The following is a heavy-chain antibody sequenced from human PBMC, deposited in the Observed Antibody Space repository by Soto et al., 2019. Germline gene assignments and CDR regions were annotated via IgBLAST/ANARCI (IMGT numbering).Heavy chain of an antibody. J-gene: IGHJ6*02. Sequence: QVQLQESGPGLVKPSQTLSLTCTVSGGSISSGGYYWSWIRQHPGKGLEWSGYIYYSGSTYYNPSLKNRFTISVYTSNTLFTLKLSAVTDADRAGYYCARRGYSYGFALGMDVWAQGTTVTVSS. V-gene: IGHV4-31*03. CDR1: GGSISSGGYY. CDR3: ARRGYSYGFALGMDV. CDR2: IYYSGST. D-gene: IGHD5-18*01.